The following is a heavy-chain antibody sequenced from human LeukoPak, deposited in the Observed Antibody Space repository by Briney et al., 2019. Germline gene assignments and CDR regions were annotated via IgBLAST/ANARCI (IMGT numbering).Heavy chain of an antibody. CDR3: AKGDRFGTTGTMDV. CDR2: INGGGVNT. D-gene: IGHD1-1*01. J-gene: IGHJ6*02. Sequence: GGSLRLSCAASGFTFSSYAMSWVRQAPGKGLEWVSTINGGGVNTHYADSVGGRFTISRDNSKNTLYLQMNSLRAEDTAVYYCAKGDRFGTTGTMDVWGQGTTVTVSS. V-gene: IGHV3-23*01. CDR1: GFTFSSYA.